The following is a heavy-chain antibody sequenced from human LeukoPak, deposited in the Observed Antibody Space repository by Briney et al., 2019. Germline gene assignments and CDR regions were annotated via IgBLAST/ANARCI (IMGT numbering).Heavy chain of an antibody. CDR1: GYTFTDYY. J-gene: IGHJ4*02. Sequence: ASVKVSCKASGYTFTDYYMHWVRQAPGQGLEWMGIINPSGGSTNYAQKFQGRVTMTGDTSTSTVYMELNNLRSEDTAVYYCARKAPAAPLDYWGQGTLVTVSS. V-gene: IGHV1-46*01. CDR3: ARKAPAAPLDY. D-gene: IGHD2-2*01. CDR2: INPSGGST.